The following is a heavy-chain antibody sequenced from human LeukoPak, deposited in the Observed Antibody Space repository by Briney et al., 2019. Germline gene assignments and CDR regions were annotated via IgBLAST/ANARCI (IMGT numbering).Heavy chain of an antibody. D-gene: IGHD6-13*01. CDR3: AKGFGSSWSNYYFDY. Sequence: PGRSLRLSCAASGFTFDDYAMHWVRQAPGKGLEWVSGISWNSGSIGYADSEKGRFTISRDNAKNSLYLQMNSLRAEDTALYYCAKGFGSSWSNYYFDYWGQGTLVTVSS. J-gene: IGHJ4*02. CDR1: GFTFDDYA. CDR2: ISWNSGSI. V-gene: IGHV3-9*01.